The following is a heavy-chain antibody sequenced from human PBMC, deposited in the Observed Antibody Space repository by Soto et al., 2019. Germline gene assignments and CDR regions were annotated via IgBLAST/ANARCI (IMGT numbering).Heavy chain of an antibody. D-gene: IGHD3-3*01. CDR2: INPNGGST. CDR3: ERDGWFSALRLPSVLAV. CDR1: GYTFSNYY. Sequence: ASVKVSCKATGYTFSNYYIHWVRQAPGQGLDWMGIINPNGGSTTYAQKFQGRVTITRDTSTNTVYMELSSLTSEDTALYYCERDGWFSALRLPSVLAVRGHGTTVPVS. V-gene: IGHV1-46*01. J-gene: IGHJ6*02.